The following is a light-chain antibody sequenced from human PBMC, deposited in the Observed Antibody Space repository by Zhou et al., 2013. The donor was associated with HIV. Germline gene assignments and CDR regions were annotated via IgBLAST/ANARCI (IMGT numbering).Light chain of an antibody. V-gene: IGKV1-5*03. CDR2: KAS. CDR1: QSISSW. CDR3: QQYNSYPYT. J-gene: IGKJ2*01. Sequence: DIQMTQSPSTLSASVGDRVTITCRASQSISSWLAWYQQKPGKAPKLLIYKASSLESGVPSRFSGSGSGTEFTLTISSLQPDDFATYYCQQYNSYPYTFGPGDQAGDQT.